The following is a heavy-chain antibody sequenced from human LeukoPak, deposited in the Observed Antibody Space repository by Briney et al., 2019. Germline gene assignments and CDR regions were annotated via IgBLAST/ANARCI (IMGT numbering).Heavy chain of an antibody. J-gene: IGHJ4*02. CDR2: ITSSSDSI. Sequence: GGSLRLSCAASGFTVSAYSMIWVRQTPGMGLECLSYITSSSDSIHYADSVRGRFTVSRDNAKNSLYLQMNSLRDEDTAVYYCARDPGYSRPSSYGYFDHWGQGTLATVSS. CDR3: ARDPGYSRPSSYGYFDH. D-gene: IGHD1-26*01. V-gene: IGHV3-48*02. CDR1: GFTVSAYS.